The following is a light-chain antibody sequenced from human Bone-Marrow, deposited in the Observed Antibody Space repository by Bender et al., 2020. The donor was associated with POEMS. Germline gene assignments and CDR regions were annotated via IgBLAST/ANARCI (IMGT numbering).Light chain of an antibody. Sequence: QSVLTQPPSASGTPGQRVTISCSGSSSKFGSYPVNWYQQLPGAAPKLVIFNNSQRPSGVPDRFSGSNSGTSASLAISGLLSDDRAHFFCATWDDSLIGCVFGSRAMLTVL. J-gene: IGLJ3*02. CDR3: ATWDDSLIGCV. CDR1: SSKFGSYP. V-gene: IGLV1-44*01. CDR2: NNS.